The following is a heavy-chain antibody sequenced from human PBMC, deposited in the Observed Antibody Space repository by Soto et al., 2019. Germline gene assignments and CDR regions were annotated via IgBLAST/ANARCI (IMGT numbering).Heavy chain of an antibody. D-gene: IGHD3-10*01. CDR2: IYYSGNT. CDR1: GGSISSSSYY. CDR3: ARQYYFGSGSYYTRPFDF. J-gene: IGHJ4*02. V-gene: IGHV4-39*01. Sequence: QLQLQESGPGLVKPSETLSLTCTVSGGSISSSSYYWGWIRQPPGKGLEWIGSIYYSGNTYYNPSLKSRVTISVDTAKNQFSLKLSSVTAADTAVYYCARQYYFGSGSYYTRPFDFWGQGTLVTVSS.